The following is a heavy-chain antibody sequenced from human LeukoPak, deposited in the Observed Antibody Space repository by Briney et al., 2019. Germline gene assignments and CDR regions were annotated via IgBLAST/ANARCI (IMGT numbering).Heavy chain of an antibody. CDR3: ARGGDFWSGEDDAFDI. J-gene: IGHJ3*02. D-gene: IGHD3-3*01. V-gene: IGHV1-8*01. CDR2: MNPNSGNT. CDR1: GYTFTSYD. Sequence: ASVKVSCKASGYTFTSYDINWVRQATGQGLEWMGWMNPNSGNTGYAQKFQGRVTMTRNTSISTAYMELSSLRSEDTAVYYCARGGDFWSGEDDAFDISGQGTMVTVSS.